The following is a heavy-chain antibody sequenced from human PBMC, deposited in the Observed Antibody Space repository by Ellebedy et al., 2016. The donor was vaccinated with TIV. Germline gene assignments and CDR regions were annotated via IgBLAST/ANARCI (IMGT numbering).Heavy chain of an antibody. V-gene: IGHV3-33*03. J-gene: IGHJ6*03. D-gene: IGHD6-19*01. Sequence: PGGSLRLSCAASGFSFSTYVMQWLRHAPGKGLEWVAVIWFDGSTKYYADSVKGRFTISRDNAKKSLYLQMSGLTADDTALYFCAKGPLGGWYDHFYFYMDLWGKGTTVTVS. CDR2: IWFDGSTK. CDR1: GFSFSTYV. CDR3: AKGPLGGWYDHFYFYMDL.